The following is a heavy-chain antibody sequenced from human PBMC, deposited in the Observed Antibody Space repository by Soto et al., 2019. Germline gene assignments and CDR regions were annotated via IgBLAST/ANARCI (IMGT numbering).Heavy chain of an antibody. V-gene: IGHV5-10-1*01. CDR3: VRGRGWVDY. Sequence: EVQLVQSGAEVTKPGESLRISCKGSGYTFTRNWITWVRQMPGKGLEWMGRIDPSDSSTDYSPSFQGHVTISADKSISTAYLQWSSLRASDTAMYFCVRGRGWVDYWGQGTLVTVSS. J-gene: IGHJ4*02. CDR2: IDPSDSST. CDR1: GYTFTRNW. D-gene: IGHD6-19*01.